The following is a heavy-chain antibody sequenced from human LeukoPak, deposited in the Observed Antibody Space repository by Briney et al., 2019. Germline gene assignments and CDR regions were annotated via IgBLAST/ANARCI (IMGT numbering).Heavy chain of an antibody. Sequence: ASVKVSCKASGGTFSSYAISWVRQAPGQGLEWMGRIIPIFGAANYAQKFQGRVTITTDESTSTAYMELSSLRSEDTAVYYCARGNSMVRGHWYFDLWGRGTLVTVSP. CDR3: ARGNSMVRGHWYFDL. CDR1: GGTFSSYA. J-gene: IGHJ2*01. V-gene: IGHV1-69*05. D-gene: IGHD3-10*01. CDR2: IIPIFGAA.